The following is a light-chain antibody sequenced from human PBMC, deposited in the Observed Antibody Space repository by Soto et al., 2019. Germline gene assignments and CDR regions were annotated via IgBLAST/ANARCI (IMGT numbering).Light chain of an antibody. J-gene: IGKJ1*01. CDR2: DAS. V-gene: IGKV3-20*01. Sequence: EIVLTQSPATLSLSPGERATLSCRASQSVRKYLAWYQQKPGQAPRLLIYDASNRATGIPDRFSGSGSGTDFTLTISRLEPEDFALYYCHQYGNSPSLTFGQGTKVDIK. CDR3: HQYGNSPSLT. CDR1: QSVRKY.